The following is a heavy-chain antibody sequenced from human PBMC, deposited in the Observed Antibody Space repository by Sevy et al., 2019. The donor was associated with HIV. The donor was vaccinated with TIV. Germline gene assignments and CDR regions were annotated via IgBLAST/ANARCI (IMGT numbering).Heavy chain of an antibody. V-gene: IGHV3-23*01. CDR1: GFSFNTYA. CDR3: AKTLGAIASPFDY. J-gene: IGHJ4*02. CDR2: ISNSGDRT. D-gene: IGHD7-27*01. Sequence: GGSLRLSCAASGFSFNTYAMTWVRQAPGKGLEWVSVISNSGDRTYYADSVKGRFTISRDNSKNTPYLQMISLRAEDTAVYYCAKTLGAIASPFDYRGQGTLVTVSS.